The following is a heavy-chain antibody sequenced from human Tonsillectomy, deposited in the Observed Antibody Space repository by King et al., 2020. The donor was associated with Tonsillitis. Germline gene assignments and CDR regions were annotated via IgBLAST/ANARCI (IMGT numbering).Heavy chain of an antibody. CDR1: GFAFNYAW. D-gene: IGHD1-14*01. CDR3: APTLTGNWLGP. V-gene: IGHV3-15*01. J-gene: IGHJ5*02. Sequence: VQLVESGGGLVKPGGSLRLSCAASGFAFNYAWMNWVRQAPGKGLEWIGRIRSMSDGGATEYAAPLKDRFSMSRDDSNNTVFLEMTSLRTEETAVYYCAPTLTGNWLGPWGRGTPVTVSS. CDR2: IRSMSDGGAT.